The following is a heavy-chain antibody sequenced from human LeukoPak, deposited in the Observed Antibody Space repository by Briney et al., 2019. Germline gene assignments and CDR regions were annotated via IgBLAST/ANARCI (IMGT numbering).Heavy chain of an antibody. CDR2: LNPSGGT. Sequence: VASVKVSCKASGYTFSIYNMHWVRQAPGQGLEWVGILNPSGGTSYAQNLQGRITMTRDTSTSTLYMELSSLRSEDTAVYYCAREGVAGTGLDFWGQGTLVTVSS. J-gene: IGHJ4*02. D-gene: IGHD6-13*01. CDR1: GYTFSIYN. V-gene: IGHV1-46*01. CDR3: AREGVAGTGLDF.